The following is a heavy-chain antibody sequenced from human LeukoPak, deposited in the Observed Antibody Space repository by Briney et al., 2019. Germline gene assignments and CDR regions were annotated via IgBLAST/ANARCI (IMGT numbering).Heavy chain of an antibody. V-gene: IGHV4-34*01. D-gene: IGHD3-22*01. J-gene: IGHJ4*02. CDR3: ARASYSYDINGWVPFDY. CDR2: INYSGGT. Sequence: SETLSLTCAVYGGSFSGYYWTWIRQPPGKGLEWIGEINYSGGTNYHPSLKSRVTISLDTSKNQFSLKLSSVTAADTAVYYCARASYSYDINGWVPFDYWGQGTLVTVSS. CDR1: GGSFSGYY.